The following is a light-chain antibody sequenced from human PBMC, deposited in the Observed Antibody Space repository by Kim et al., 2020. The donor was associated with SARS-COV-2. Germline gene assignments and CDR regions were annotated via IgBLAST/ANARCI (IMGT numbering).Light chain of an antibody. V-gene: IGKV3-20*01. Sequence: SPGESTPLPCRSSLGVSTTYLAWYQQKPGQAPRLLIYGASSRATGIPDRFSGSGSGTDFTLTISRLEPEDFAVYYCQQYGSSPLTFGGGTKVDIK. J-gene: IGKJ4*01. CDR3: QQYGSSPLT. CDR1: LGVSTTY. CDR2: GAS.